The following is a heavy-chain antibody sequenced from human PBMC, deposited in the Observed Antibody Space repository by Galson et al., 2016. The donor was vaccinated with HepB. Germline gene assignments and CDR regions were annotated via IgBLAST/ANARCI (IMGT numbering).Heavy chain of an antibody. CDR1: GFTFNIYA. D-gene: IGHD4-17*01. CDR3: AKGLYGDYSYFDD. V-gene: IGHV3-23*01. J-gene: IGHJ4*02. CDR2: IAGSGAHT. Sequence: SLRLPCAASGFTFNIYAMSWVRQAPGKGLEWVAAIAGSGAHTNYADSVKGRFTISRDNSKNTLYLQMNSLRAEDTAVYYCAKGLYGDYSYFDDWGQGTLVTVSS.